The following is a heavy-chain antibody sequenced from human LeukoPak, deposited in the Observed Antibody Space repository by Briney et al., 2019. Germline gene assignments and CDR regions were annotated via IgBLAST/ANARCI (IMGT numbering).Heavy chain of an antibody. CDR1: GGSFSGYY. V-gene: IGHV4-59*01. CDR2: IYYSGST. CDR3: ARLQYYDFWSGYSAPFDY. Sequence: SETLSLTCAVYGGSFSGYYWSWIRQPPGKGLEWIGYIYYSGSTNYNPSLKSRVTISVDTSKNQFSLKLSSVTAADTAVYYCARLQYYDFWSGYSAPFDYWGQGTLVTVSS. D-gene: IGHD3-3*01. J-gene: IGHJ4*02.